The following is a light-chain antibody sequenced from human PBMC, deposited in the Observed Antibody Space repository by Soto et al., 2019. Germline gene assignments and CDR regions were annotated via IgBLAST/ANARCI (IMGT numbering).Light chain of an antibody. CDR3: QHYNSYSEA. V-gene: IGKV1-5*01. CDR1: QSISTY. Sequence: DIQITQSPSSLSGSLGDRVTITCLASQSISTYLNWYQQKPGKAPDLLIYAASSLKSGVPSRFSGSGSWTEFTLTSSSLQPDDFATYYCQHYNSYSEAFGQGTKVDIK. J-gene: IGKJ1*01. CDR2: AAS.